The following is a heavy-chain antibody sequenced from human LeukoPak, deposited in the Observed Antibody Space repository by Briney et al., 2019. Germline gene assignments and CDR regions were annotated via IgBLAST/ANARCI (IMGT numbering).Heavy chain of an antibody. CDR3: AREQGGSGWSGFDY. Sequence: GGSLRLSCAPSIGFTLRNYAIHWVRQAPGKGLEWVAVISIDGSRQHYADFLVGRFTISRDNSKNTVSLQMSSLRTEDTAVYFCAREQGGSGWSGFDYWGQGTLVTLSS. CDR2: ISIDGSRQ. J-gene: IGHJ4*02. D-gene: IGHD6-19*01. V-gene: IGHV3-30*15. CDR1: GFTLRNYA.